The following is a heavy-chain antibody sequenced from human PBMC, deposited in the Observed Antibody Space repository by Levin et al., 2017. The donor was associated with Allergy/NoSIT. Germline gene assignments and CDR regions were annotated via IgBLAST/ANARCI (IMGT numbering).Heavy chain of an antibody. Sequence: PGGSLRLSCAASGFSFSSFAFHWVRQAPGQGLEWVAVISSDGGNRFYADSVKGRFTIFRDNSKNTVYLQMNSLGHEATALYFCVRDHRFPAPAARNYFDYWGQGTLVTVSS. CDR1: GFSFSSFA. CDR2: ISSDGGNR. V-gene: IGHV3-30-3*01. D-gene: IGHD2-2*01. J-gene: IGHJ4*02. CDR3: VRDHRFPAPAARNYFDY.